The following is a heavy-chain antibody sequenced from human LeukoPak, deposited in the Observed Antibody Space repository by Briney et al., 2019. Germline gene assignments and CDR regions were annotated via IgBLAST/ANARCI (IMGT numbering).Heavy chain of an antibody. CDR3: ARDACVSCGGDCCHDP. CDR2: ISAYNGDT. D-gene: IGHD2-21*02. CDR1: GYTFTNYG. V-gene: IGHV1-18*01. J-gene: IGHJ5*02. Sequence: ASVKVSCKASGYTFTNYGISWVRQAPGQGLEWMAWISAYNGDTGYAQKFQGRVILTTDTSTTTAYMDLRNLRSDDTAVYYCARDACVSCGGDCCHDPWGQGTLVTVS.